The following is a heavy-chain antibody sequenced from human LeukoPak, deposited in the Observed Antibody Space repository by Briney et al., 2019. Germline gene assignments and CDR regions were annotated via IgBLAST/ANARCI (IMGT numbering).Heavy chain of an antibody. CDR1: GYTFTSYG. J-gene: IGHJ6*03. V-gene: IGHV1-18*01. Sequence: ASVKVSCKAPGYTFTSYGISWVRRAPGQGLEWMGWISAYNGNTNYAQKLQGRVTMTTDTSTSTAYMELRSLRSDDTAVYYCARDGPDIVVVPAAADYYYYMDVWGKGTTVTVSS. CDR3: ARDGPDIVVVPAAADYYYYMDV. D-gene: IGHD2-2*01. CDR2: ISAYNGNT.